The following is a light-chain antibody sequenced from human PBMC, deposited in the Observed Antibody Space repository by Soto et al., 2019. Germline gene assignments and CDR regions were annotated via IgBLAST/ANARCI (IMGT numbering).Light chain of an antibody. J-gene: IGKJ3*01. Sequence: DIQMTQSPSSLSASVGYRVTITCQASQDIRKNLNWYQQKPGRTPKLLIYGASNLETGIPSRFSGSGYGTDFTFTISSLQPEGIATYYCQHYDHLPPFTFGPGTKVAIK. CDR1: QDIRKN. V-gene: IGKV1-33*01. CDR3: QHYDHLPPFT. CDR2: GAS.